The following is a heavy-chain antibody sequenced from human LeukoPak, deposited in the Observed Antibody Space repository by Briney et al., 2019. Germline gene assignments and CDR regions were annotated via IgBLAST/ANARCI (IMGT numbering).Heavy chain of an antibody. V-gene: IGHV4-39*01. CDR2: IYYSGST. CDR1: GGSISXXXXX. Sequence: SGGSISXXXXXXGXXRQPXXXXXXWIGSIYYSGSTYYNPSLKSRVTISVDTSKNQFSLKLSSVTAADTAVYYCARHRRWTILFDYWGQGTLVTVSS. J-gene: IGHJ4*02. CDR3: ARHRRWTILFDY. D-gene: IGHD5-24*01.